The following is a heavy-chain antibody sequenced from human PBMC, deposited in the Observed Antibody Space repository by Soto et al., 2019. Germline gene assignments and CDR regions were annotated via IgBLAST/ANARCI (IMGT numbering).Heavy chain of an antibody. Sequence: QVQLVQSGAEVKKPGASVKVSCKASGYTFTSYGICWVRQAPGQGLEWMGWISAYNGNTNYAQKLQVGATMTTDTSTSTAYMEPRSLRSDDTAVYYCARSVVVAPTPLTWFDPWGQGTLVTVSS. V-gene: IGHV1-18*01. CDR3: ARSVVVAPTPLTWFDP. D-gene: IGHD2-15*01. J-gene: IGHJ5*02. CDR1: GYTFTSYG. CDR2: ISAYNGNT.